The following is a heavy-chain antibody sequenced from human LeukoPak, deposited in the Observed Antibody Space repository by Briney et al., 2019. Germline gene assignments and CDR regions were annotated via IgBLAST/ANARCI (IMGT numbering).Heavy chain of an antibody. J-gene: IGHJ5*02. Sequence: ASVKVSCKASGYTFTSYAMNWVRQAPGQGLEWMGWINTNTGNPTYAQGFTGRFVFSLDTSVSTAYLQISSLKAEDIAVYYCARVHYDFWSGYYLPNWFDPWGQGTLVTVSS. CDR1: GYTFTSYA. CDR3: ARVHYDFWSGYYLPNWFDP. CDR2: INTNTGNP. D-gene: IGHD3-3*01. V-gene: IGHV7-4-1*02.